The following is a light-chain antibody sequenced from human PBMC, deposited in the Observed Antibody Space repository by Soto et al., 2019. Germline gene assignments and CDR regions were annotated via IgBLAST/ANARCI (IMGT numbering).Light chain of an antibody. Sequence: DIQMTQSPASLSASVGDRVTITCRASQSITNNLNWYQQKPGKAPKLLIYAASSLQSGVPSRFSGSGSGTDFTLTISSLQPEDFATYYCQQSYRTPPTFGQGTKLEIK. CDR2: AAS. CDR1: QSITNN. J-gene: IGKJ2*01. CDR3: QQSYRTPPT. V-gene: IGKV1-39*01.